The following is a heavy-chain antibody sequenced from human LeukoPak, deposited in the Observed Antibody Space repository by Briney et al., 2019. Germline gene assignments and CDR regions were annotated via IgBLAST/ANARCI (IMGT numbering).Heavy chain of an antibody. Sequence: SETLSLTCTVSGVSISSYYWSWIRQPPGKGLEWIGSIYTTGDTRYNPSLKSRVTISVDTSKNQFSLKLSSVTAADTAVYYCARVTPVGGVRFDYWGQGTLVTVSS. V-gene: IGHV4-4*09. CDR3: ARVTPVGGVRFDY. CDR1: GVSISSYY. J-gene: IGHJ4*02. D-gene: IGHD3-16*01. CDR2: IYTTGDT.